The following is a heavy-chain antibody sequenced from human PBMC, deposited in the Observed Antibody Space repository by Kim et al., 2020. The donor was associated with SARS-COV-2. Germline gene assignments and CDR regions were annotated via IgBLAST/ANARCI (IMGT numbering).Heavy chain of an antibody. V-gene: IGHV3-30*02. CDR3: AKGRWFGDPSVDF. J-gene: IGHJ4*02. Sequence: YADSVKGRFTISRDNSKNALYLQMNTLRVEDSAAYYCAKGRWFGDPSVDFWGQGTLVTVSS. D-gene: IGHD3-10*01.